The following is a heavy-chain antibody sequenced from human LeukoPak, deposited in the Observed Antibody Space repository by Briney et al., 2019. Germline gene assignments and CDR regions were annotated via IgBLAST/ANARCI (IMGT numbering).Heavy chain of an antibody. Sequence: GGSLRLSCAASGFTFDDYGMSWVRQAPGKGLEWVSGITWNGDSPGYADSVKGRSTISRDNAKNSLYLQMNSLRVEDTALYHCARWSSIKVAATENSWGQGTLVTVSS. CDR2: ITWNGDSP. CDR3: ARWSSIKVAATENS. V-gene: IGHV3-20*01. D-gene: IGHD6-19*01. CDR1: GFTFDDYG. J-gene: IGHJ5*02.